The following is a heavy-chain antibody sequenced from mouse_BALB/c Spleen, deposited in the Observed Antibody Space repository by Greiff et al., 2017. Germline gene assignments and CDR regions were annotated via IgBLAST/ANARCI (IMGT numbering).Heavy chain of an antibody. D-gene: IGHD1-1*01. Sequence: EVQLQQSGPELVKPGASVKISCKASGYSFTDYYMHWVKQSHVKSHEWIGRINPYNGATSYNQNFKDKASLTVDKSSSTAYMELHSLTSEDSAVHYCARPHYYGSSYWYFDIWGAGTTVTVSS. CDR3: ARPHYYGSSYWYFDI. J-gene: IGHJ1*01. CDR1: GYSFTDYY. V-gene: IGHV1-26*01. CDR2: INPYNGAT.